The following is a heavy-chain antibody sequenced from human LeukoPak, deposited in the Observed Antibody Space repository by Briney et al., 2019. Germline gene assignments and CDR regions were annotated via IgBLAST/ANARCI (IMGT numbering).Heavy chain of an antibody. CDR1: GGSISSYY. CDR2: IYYSGST. V-gene: IGHV4-59*03. CDR3: AAESERWLVRS. D-gene: IGHD6-19*01. Sequence: SETLSLTCTVSGGSISSYYWSWIRQPPGKGLEWIGYIYYSGSTNYNPSLKSRVSISVDTSKNQFSLKLNSVTAADTAVYYCAAESERWLVRSWGQGTLVTVSS. J-gene: IGHJ4*02.